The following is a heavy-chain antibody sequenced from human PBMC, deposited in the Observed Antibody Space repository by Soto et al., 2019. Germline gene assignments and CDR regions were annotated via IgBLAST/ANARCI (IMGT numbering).Heavy chain of an antibody. J-gene: IGHJ6*02. V-gene: IGHV1-69*13. Sequence: SVKVSCKASGGTFSIYAISWVRQAPGQGREWMGGNIPILGTANYAQKIQGRVTVTADESTSTAYMALSSLRSEDTAVYYCACEYSRSSPRGVLDYNYYGMDVWGQGTTVTVSS. CDR1: GGTFSIYA. CDR3: ACEYSRSSPRGVLDYNYYGMDV. D-gene: IGHD6-13*01. CDR2: NIPILGTA.